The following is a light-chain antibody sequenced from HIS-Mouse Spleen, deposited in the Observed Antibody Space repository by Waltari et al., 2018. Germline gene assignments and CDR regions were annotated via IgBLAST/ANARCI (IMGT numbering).Light chain of an antibody. CDR1: SSAVVGYNY. CDR3: CSYAGSYTWV. J-gene: IGLJ3*02. Sequence: QSALTQPRSVSGSPGQSVTISCTGTSSAVVGYNYVSLYQQHPGKAPKLMIYDVSKRPSGVPDRFSGSKSGNTASLTISGLQAEDEADYYCCSYAGSYTWVFGGGTKLTVL. CDR2: DVS. V-gene: IGLV2-11*01.